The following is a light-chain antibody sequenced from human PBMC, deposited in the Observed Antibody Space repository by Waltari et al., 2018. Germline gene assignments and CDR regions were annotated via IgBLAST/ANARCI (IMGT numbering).Light chain of an antibody. Sequence: DIQMTQSPSSLSASVGDSVTITCRASQSVSSSLAWYQQKPGKAPKLLIFGAFSLQSGVPSRFSGAQSGTDFTFTISSLQPEDIATYYCQHYYSDPYSFGQETKVEIK. J-gene: IGKJ2*03. V-gene: IGKV1-27*01. CDR2: GAF. CDR3: QHYYSDPYS. CDR1: QSVSSS.